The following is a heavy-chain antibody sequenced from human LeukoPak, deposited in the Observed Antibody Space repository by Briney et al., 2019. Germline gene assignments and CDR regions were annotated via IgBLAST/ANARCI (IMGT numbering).Heavy chain of an antibody. CDR2: ISSSSSTI. CDR3: AKARSSRTAAGTGSWYFDL. D-gene: IGHD6-13*01. Sequence: GGSLRLSCEASGFTFSNTWMHWFRQAPGKGLEWVSYISSSSSTIYYADSVKGRFTISRDNSKNTLYLQMNSLRAEDTAVYYCAKARSSRTAAGTGSWYFDLWGRGTLVTVSS. J-gene: IGHJ2*01. V-gene: IGHV3-48*01. CDR1: GFTFSNTW.